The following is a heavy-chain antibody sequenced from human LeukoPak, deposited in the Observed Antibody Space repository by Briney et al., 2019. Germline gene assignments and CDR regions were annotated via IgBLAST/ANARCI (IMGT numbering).Heavy chain of an antibody. J-gene: IGHJ6*02. CDR1: GYTFTSYD. CDR2: MNPNSGNT. D-gene: IGHD2-2*01. V-gene: IGHV1-8*01. Sequence: GASVKVSCKASGYTFTSYDINWVRQAPGQGLEWMGWMNPNSGNTGYAQKFQGRVTMTRNTSISTAYMELSSLRSEDTAVYYCASGRIVVVPAAMASYYYYGMDVWGQGTTVTVSS. CDR3: ASGRIVVVPAAMASYYYYGMDV.